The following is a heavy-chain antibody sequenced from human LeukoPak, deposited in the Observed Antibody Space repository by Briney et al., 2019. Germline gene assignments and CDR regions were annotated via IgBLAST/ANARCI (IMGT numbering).Heavy chain of an antibody. V-gene: IGHV4-61*01. D-gene: IGHD6-19*01. J-gene: IGHJ4*02. CDR3: ARVTYSSGWPLFDY. CDR2: IYYSGST. CDR1: GGSVSSGSYY. Sequence: SETLSLTCTVSGGSVSSGSYYWSWIRQPPGTGLEWIGYIYYSGSTNYNPSLKSRVTISVDTSKNQFSLKLSSVTAADTAVYYCARVTYSSGWPLFDYWGQGTLVTVSS.